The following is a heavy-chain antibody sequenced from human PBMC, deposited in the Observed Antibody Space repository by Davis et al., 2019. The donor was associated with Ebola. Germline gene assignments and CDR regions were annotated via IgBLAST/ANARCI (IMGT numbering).Heavy chain of an antibody. CDR1: GYTFTGYY. D-gene: IGHD6-19*01. CDR2: IVVGSGNT. V-gene: IGHV1-58*02. CDR3: ATFLEQWLAH. Sequence: SVKVSCKASGYTFTGYYMHWVRQARGQRLEWIGWIVVGSGNTNYAQKFQGRVTMTRDTSTSTVYMELSSLRSDDTAVYYCATFLEQWLAHWGQGTLVSVSS. J-gene: IGHJ4*02.